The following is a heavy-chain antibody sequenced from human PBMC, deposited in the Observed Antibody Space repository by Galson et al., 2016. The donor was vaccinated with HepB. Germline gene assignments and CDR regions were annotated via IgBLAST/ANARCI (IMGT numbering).Heavy chain of an antibody. D-gene: IGHD2/OR15-2a*01. Sequence: SLRLSCAASGLPSNNYAMHWVRQAPGKGLECVSLISGDGRNTYYADSVKGRFSISRDNSKKSLYLEMNSLRTEDTAFYYCGILYGGFDPWGRGTLVTVSS. CDR1: GLPSNNYA. V-gene: IGHV3-43*02. CDR3: GILYGGFDP. J-gene: IGHJ5*02. CDR2: ISGDGRNT.